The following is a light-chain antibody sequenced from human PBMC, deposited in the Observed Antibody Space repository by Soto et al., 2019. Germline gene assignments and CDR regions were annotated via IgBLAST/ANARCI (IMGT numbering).Light chain of an antibody. J-gene: IGLJ2*01. Sequence: QSALAQPASVSGSPGQSITISCTGTSSDVGFYNYVSWYQHHPGKAPKLMICEVSNRPSGISNRFSGSKSGNTASLTISGLQAEDEADYYCSSYTTSAPVVFGGGTKVTVL. CDR2: EVS. CDR1: SSDVGFYNY. CDR3: SSYTTSAPVV. V-gene: IGLV2-14*01.